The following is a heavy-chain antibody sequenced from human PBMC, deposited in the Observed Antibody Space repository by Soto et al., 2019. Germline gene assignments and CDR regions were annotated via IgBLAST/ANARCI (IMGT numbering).Heavy chain of an antibody. V-gene: IGHV4-59*11. CDR1: GGSMSGHF. Sequence: QVQLQESGPGLVDPAQTLSLTCTVSGGSMSGHFWSWIRQPPGKGLEWIGTIHASGVTNYNPSLKSRVTISVDTSKNQFSLDLTSVATADTAVYYCARSRSNWGYWGHGTLVTVSS. CDR2: IHASGVT. J-gene: IGHJ4*01. CDR3: ARSRSNWGY. D-gene: IGHD7-27*01.